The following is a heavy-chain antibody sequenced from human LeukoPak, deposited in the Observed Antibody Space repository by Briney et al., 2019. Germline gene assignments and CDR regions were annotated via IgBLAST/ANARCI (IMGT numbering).Heavy chain of an antibody. CDR2: IRYDGSNK. V-gene: IGHV3-30*02. CDR1: GFTFSSYG. CDR3: AKSRLSYCSGGSCYAGG. D-gene: IGHD2-15*01. Sequence: GGSLRLSCAASGFTFSSYGMHWVRQAPGKGLEWVAFIRYDGSNKYYADSVKGRFTISRDNSKNTLYLEMNSLRAEDTAVYYCAKSRLSYCSGGSCYAGGWGQGTLVTVSS. J-gene: IGHJ4*02.